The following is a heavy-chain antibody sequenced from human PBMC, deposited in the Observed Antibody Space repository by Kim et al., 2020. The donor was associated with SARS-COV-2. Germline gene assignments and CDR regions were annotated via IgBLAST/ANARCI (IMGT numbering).Heavy chain of an antibody. J-gene: IGHJ4*02. CDR3: AKLWDYSNYGYYFDD. V-gene: IGHV3-23*01. CDR1: GFTFSRYA. CDR2: ISGSDGST. Sequence: GGSLRLSCAASGFTFSRYAMGWVRQAPGKGLEWVSTISGSDGSTHYADSVKGRFTISRDNSKNTLYLQMSSLRAEDTAVYYCAKLWDYSNYGYYFDDWGQGTLVTVSS. D-gene: IGHD4-4*01.